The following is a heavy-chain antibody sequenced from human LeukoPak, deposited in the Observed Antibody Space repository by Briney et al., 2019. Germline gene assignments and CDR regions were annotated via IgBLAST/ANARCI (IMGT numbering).Heavy chain of an antibody. D-gene: IGHD6-6*01. J-gene: IGHJ4*02. Sequence: GGSLRLSCAASGFSFSDYYMTWIRQAPGKGLEWVSYISGNSRTISYANSVKGRFTISRDNAKNSLCLQMNSLRAEDTAVYYCAREGSSSWDYWGQGALVTVSS. CDR3: AREGSSSWDY. CDR2: ISGNSRTI. CDR1: GFSFSDYY. V-gene: IGHV3-11*04.